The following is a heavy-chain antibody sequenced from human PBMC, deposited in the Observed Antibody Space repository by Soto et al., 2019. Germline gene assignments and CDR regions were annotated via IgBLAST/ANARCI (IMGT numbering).Heavy chain of an antibody. Sequence: PGGSLRLSCTASGFTFGDYAMSWFRQAPGKGLEWVGFIRSKAYGGTTEYAASVKGRFTISRDDSKSIAYLQMNSLKTEDTAVYYCTRVGTYYDFWSAPSREYYFDYWGQGTLVTVSS. V-gene: IGHV3-49*03. CDR3: TRVGTYYDFWSAPSREYYFDY. CDR2: IRSKAYGGTT. D-gene: IGHD3-3*01. CDR1: GFTFGDYA. J-gene: IGHJ4*02.